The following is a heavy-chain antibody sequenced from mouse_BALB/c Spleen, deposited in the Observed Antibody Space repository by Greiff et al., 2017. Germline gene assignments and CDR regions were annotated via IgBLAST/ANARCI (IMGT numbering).Heavy chain of an antibody. CDR1: GFNIKDTY. J-gene: IGHJ4*01. D-gene: IGHD1-1*02. CDR2: IDPANGNT. CDR3: ARLGGSLYYAMDY. Sequence: EVQLQQSWAELVKPGASVKLSCTASGFNIKDTYMHWVKQRPEQGLEWIGRIDPANGNTKYDPKFQGKATITADTSSNTAYLQLSSLTSEDTAVYYCARLGGSLYYAMDYWGQGTSVTVSS. V-gene: IGHV14-3*02.